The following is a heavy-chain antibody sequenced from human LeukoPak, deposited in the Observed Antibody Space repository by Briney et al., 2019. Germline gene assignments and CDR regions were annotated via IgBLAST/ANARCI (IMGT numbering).Heavy chain of an antibody. CDR3: ARDTHYYYDSSGYLLL. CDR2: ISYDGSNK. D-gene: IGHD3-22*01. CDR1: GFTFSSYA. Sequence: GGSLRLSCAASGFTFSSYAMHWVRQAPGKGLEWVAVISYDGSNKHYADSVKGRFTISRDNSKNTLYLQMNSLRAEDTAVYYCARDTHYYYDSSGYLLLWGQGTLVTVSS. J-gene: IGHJ4*02. V-gene: IGHV3-30*04.